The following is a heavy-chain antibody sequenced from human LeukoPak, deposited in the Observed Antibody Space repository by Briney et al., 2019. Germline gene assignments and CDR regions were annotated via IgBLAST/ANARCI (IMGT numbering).Heavy chain of an antibody. V-gene: IGHV3-7*01. CDR2: IKRDGSEI. Sequence: PGGSLRLSCAASGFIFSGYWMSWVRQAPGKGVEWVANIKRDGSEIYYVDSVKGRFTISRDNAKNSLYLQMDSLRVEDTGVYYCARDRVVAGAPAHYPYFDYWGQGTLVAVSS. CDR1: GFIFSGYW. CDR3: ARDRVVAGAPAHYPYFDY. J-gene: IGHJ4*02. D-gene: IGHD2-15*01.